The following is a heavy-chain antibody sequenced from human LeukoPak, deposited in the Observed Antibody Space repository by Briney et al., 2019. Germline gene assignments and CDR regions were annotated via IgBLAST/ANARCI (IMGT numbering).Heavy chain of an antibody. J-gene: IGHJ5*02. Sequence: SETLSLTCTVSGGSISSYYWSWIRQPPGKGLEWIGEINHSGSTNYNPSLKSRVTISVDTSKNQFSLKLSSVTAADTAVYYCARRPVRRLNWFDPWGQGTLVTVSS. CDR3: ARRPVRRLNWFDP. D-gene: IGHD3-22*01. CDR1: GGSISSYY. V-gene: IGHV4-34*01. CDR2: INHSGST.